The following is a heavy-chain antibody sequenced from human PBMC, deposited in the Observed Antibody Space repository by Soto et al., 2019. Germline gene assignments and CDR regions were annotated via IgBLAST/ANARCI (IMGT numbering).Heavy chain of an antibody. V-gene: IGHV3-33*01. CDR1: GFTFSSYG. D-gene: IGHD3-22*01. Sequence: GGSLRLSCAASGFTFSSYGMHWVRQAPGKGLEWVAVIWYDGSNKYYADSVKGRFTISRDNSKNSAYLQMNSLKTEDTAVYYCVRATYFSDSSGYTRCLDYWGQGTLVTVSS. CDR2: IWYDGSNK. J-gene: IGHJ4*02. CDR3: VRATYFSDSSGYTRCLDY.